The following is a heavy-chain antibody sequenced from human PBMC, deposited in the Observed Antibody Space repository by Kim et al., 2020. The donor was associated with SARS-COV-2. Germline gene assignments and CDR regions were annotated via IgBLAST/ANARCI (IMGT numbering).Heavy chain of an antibody. CDR2: IYSGGST. V-gene: IGHV3-53*01. J-gene: IGHJ5*02. CDR3: ARAYGGYDNNCFDA. CDR1: GFTFSSNS. Sequence: GGSLRLSCAASGFTFSSNSMAWVRQAPGKGLEWVSVIYSGGSTQYEDAVTERCSISWGSSKNTPALQNINRRTADTAAYYCARAYGGYDNNCFDAWGQGT. D-gene: IGHD5-12*01.